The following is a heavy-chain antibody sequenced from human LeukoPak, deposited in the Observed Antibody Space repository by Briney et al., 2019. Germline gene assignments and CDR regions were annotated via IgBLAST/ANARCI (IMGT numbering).Heavy chain of an antibody. CDR1: GGSISSHY. Sequence: SETLSLTCTVSGGSISSHYWSWIRQPPGKGLEWIGYIYYSGSTNYNPSLKSRVTISVDTSKNQFSLKLSSVTAADTAVCYCARGSYCGGDCSLPDYWGQGTLVTVSS. V-gene: IGHV4-59*11. CDR3: ARGSYCGGDCSLPDY. J-gene: IGHJ4*02. CDR2: IYYSGST. D-gene: IGHD2-21*02.